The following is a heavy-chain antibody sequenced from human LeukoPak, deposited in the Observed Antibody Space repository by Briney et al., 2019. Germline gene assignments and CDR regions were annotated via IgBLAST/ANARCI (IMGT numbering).Heavy chain of an antibody. CDR2: FNPNSGGT. CDR1: GYTFTGYY. D-gene: IGHD6-19*01. J-gene: IGHJ4*02. CDR3: ARGKSTASIAVAGTWYYFDY. Sequence: ASVKVSCKASGYTFTGYYMHWVRQAPGQGLEWMGWFNPNSGGTNYAQKFQGWVTMTRDTSISTAYMELTSLKSDDTAVYYCARGKSTASIAVAGTWYYFDYWGQGTLVTVSS. V-gene: IGHV1-2*04.